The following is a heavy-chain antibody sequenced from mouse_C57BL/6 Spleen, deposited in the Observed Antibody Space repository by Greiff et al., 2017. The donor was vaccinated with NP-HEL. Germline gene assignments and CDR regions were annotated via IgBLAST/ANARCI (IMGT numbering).Heavy chain of an antibody. D-gene: IGHD1-1*01. V-gene: IGHV6-3*01. J-gene: IGHJ3*01. CDR1: GFTFSNYW. CDR2: IRLKSDNYAT. CDR3: TDSYGSSYPFAY. Sequence: EVQLQESGGGLVQPGGSMKLSCVASGFTFSNYWMNWVRQSPEKGLEWVAQIRLKSDNYATNYAESVKGRFTISRDDSKSSVYLQMNNLRAEDTGIYYCTDSYGSSYPFAYWGQGTLVTVSA.